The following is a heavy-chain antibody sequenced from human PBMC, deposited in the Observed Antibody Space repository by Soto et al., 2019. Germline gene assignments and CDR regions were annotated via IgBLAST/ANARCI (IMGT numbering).Heavy chain of an antibody. D-gene: IGHD3-22*01. J-gene: IGHJ4*02. CDR2: ISVYKGKT. V-gene: IGHV1-18*01. CDR1: GYTFPNYG. CDR3: VRVFFYDSSGEDPYYFDH. Sequence: ASVKVSCKASGYTFPNYGITWVRQAPGQGLEWMGWISVYKGKTDYAQKFQGRVTMSTDTSTTTAYLELRSLRSDDTAVYYCVRVFFYDSSGEDPYYFDHWGQGTLVTVSS.